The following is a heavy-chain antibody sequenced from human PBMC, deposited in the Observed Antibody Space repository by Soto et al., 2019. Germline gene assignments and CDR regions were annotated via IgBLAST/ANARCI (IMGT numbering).Heavy chain of an antibody. CDR2: INPNSGGT. CDR1: GYTFTGYY. Sequence: QVQLVQSGAEVKKPGASVKVSCKASGYTFTGYYMHWVRQAPGQGLEWMGWINPNSGGTNYAQKFQGWVTMTRDTSISTAYMELSRLRSDDTAVYYCARVQAHTHIPPLGAFDIWGQGTMVTVSS. CDR3: ARVQAHTHIPPLGAFDI. V-gene: IGHV1-2*04. D-gene: IGHD2-21*01. J-gene: IGHJ3*02.